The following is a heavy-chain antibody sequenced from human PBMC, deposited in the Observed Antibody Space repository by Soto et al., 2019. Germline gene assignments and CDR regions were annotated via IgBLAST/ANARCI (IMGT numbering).Heavy chain of an antibody. CDR3: ARTAAAGKYYYGMDV. J-gene: IGHJ6*02. D-gene: IGHD6-13*01. Sequence: GESLKISCKGSGYTFTRYWIGWLRQMPGKGLEWMGTIYPGDSDTGYSPSFQGQVTISADKSISTAYLQWSSLKASDTAMYYCARTAAAGKYYYGMDVWGQGTTVTVSS. CDR1: GYTFTRYW. CDR2: IYPGDSDT. V-gene: IGHV5-51*01.